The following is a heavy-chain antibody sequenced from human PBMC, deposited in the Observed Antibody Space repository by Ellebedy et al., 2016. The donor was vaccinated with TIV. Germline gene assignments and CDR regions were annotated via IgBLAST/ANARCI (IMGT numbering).Heavy chain of an antibody. CDR1: GFTFSNYA. V-gene: IGHV3-23*01. CDR3: ANDPQFDY. J-gene: IGHJ4*02. CDR2: IGGSGVST. Sequence: GESLKISCAASGFTFSNYAMTWVRQAPGKGLEWVASIGGSGVSTYYADSVKGRFTISRDNSKATLYLQMNSLRVEDTAVYYCANDPQFDYWGQGTLVTVSS.